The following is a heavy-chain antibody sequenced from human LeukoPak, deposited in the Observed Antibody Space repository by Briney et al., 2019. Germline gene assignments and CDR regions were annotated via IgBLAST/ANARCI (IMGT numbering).Heavy chain of an antibody. CDR3: AREAWGNSRSDY. CDR1: GFTFTSYA. D-gene: IGHD7-27*01. CDR2: INAGNGNT. V-gene: IGHV1-3*01. Sequence: GASVKVSCKTSGFTFTSYAMHWVRQAPGQSLEWMGWINAGNGNTKYSQKFQGRVTITRDTSASTVYVELSSLRSEDTAVYYCAREAWGNSRSDYWGQGTLVTVSP. J-gene: IGHJ4*02.